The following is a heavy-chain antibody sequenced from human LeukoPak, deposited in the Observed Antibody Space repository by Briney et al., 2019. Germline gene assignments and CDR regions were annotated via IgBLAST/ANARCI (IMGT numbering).Heavy chain of an antibody. D-gene: IGHD3-22*01. J-gene: IGHJ4*02. CDR2: IYHSGSI. CDR3: ARESEVINRASHY. Sequence: PSETLSLTCAVSGYSISSGYYWGWIRQPPGKGLEWTGSIYHSGSIYYNPSLKSRFTISVDKAKNPFSLKLSSVTAADTAVYYCARESEVINRASHYWGQGTLVTVSS. V-gene: IGHV4-38-2*02. CDR1: GYSISSGYY.